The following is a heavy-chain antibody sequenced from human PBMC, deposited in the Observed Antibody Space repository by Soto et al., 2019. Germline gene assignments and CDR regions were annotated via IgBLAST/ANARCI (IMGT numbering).Heavy chain of an antibody. Sequence: SETLSLTCTVYGGSITTGGYYWSWIRQLPGKGLEWIGHRYYSESTYYNPSLKSRVSISLDTSKNQFSLKLSFVTAADTAMYYCARTKCSGGSCYSWSLDYWGQGTPVTVSS. CDR2: RYYSEST. CDR1: GGSITTGGYY. J-gene: IGHJ4*02. V-gene: IGHV4-31*03. CDR3: ARTKCSGGSCYSWSLDY. D-gene: IGHD2-15*01.